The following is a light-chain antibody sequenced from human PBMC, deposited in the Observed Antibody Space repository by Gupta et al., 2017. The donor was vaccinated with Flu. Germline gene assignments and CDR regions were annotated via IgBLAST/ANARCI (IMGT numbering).Light chain of an antibody. J-gene: IGLJ3*02. CDR3: SSYAGSNNLV. CDR2: EVD. V-gene: IGLV2-8*01. CDR1: SSDVGNYNY. Sequence: QSALTQPPSASGSPGQSATISCTGTSSDVGNYNYVSWYQQHPGKAPKLIIYEVDKRPSGVPDRFSGSKSGNTASLTVSGLQAGDEADYYCSSYAGSNNLVFGGGTKLTVL.